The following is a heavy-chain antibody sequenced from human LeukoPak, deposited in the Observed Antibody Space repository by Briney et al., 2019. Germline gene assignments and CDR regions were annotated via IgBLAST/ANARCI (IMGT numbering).Heavy chain of an antibody. Sequence: RSGGSLRLSCAASGFTFDDYAMHWVRQAPGKGLEWVSGISWNSGSIGYADSVKGRFTISRGNAKNSLYLQMNSLRAEDMALYYCAKGSSGWYYYFDYWGQGTLVTVSS. CDR1: GFTFDDYA. J-gene: IGHJ4*02. CDR3: AKGSSGWYYYFDY. V-gene: IGHV3-9*03. CDR2: ISWNSGSI. D-gene: IGHD6-19*01.